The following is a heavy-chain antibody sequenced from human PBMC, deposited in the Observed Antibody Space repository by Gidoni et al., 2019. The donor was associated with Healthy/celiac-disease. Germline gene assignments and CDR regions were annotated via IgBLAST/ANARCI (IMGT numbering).Heavy chain of an antibody. CDR1: GFTFSGSA. CDR3: TRNKYSGGGEI. D-gene: IGHD1-26*01. Sequence: EVQLVESGGGLVQPGGSLKLSCAASGFTFSGSAMHWVRQASGKGLEWVVRIRSKANSYATAYAASVKGRFTISRDDSKNTAYLQMNSLKTEDTAVYYCTRNKYSGGGEIWGQGTLVTVSS. V-gene: IGHV3-73*02. J-gene: IGHJ4*02. CDR2: IRSKANSYAT.